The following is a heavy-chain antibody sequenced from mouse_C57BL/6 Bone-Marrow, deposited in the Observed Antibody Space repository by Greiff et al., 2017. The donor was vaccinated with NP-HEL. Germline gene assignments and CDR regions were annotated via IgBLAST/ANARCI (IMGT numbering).Heavy chain of an antibody. CDR3: ASGHPSYAMDY. CDR2: INPYNGGT. Sequence: VQLQQSGPVLVKPGASVKMSCKASGYTFTDYYMNWVKQSHGKSLEWIGVINPYNGGTSYNQKFKGKATLTVDKSSSTAYMALNSLTSEDSAVYYCASGHPSYAMDYWGQGTSVTVSS. J-gene: IGHJ4*01. V-gene: IGHV1-19*01. D-gene: IGHD3-1*01. CDR1: GYTFTDYY.